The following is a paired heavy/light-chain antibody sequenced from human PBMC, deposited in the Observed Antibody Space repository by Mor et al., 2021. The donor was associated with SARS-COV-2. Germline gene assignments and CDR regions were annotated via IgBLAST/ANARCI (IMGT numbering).Light chain of an antibody. Sequence: DIQMTQSPSSLSASVGDRVTITCRASQGIRNDLGWYQQKPGKAPKRLIYAASSLQSGVPSRFSGSGSGTEFTLTISSLQPEDFATYYCLQHNSYPQLTFGGGTKVEIK. J-gene: IGKJ4*01. CDR1: QGIRND. V-gene: IGKV1-17*01. CDR3: LQHNSYPQLT. CDR2: AAS.
Heavy chain of an antibody. Sequence: QVQLVESGGGVVQPGRSLRLSCAASGFTFSSYAMHWVRQAPGKGLEWVAVISYDGSNKYYADSVKGRFTISRDNSKNTLYLQMNSLRAEDTAVYYCARDSVTTFSPNFYYYYGMDVWGQGTTVTVSS. J-gene: IGHJ6*02. CDR3: ARDSVTTFSPNFYYYYGMDV. CDR1: GFTFSSYA. D-gene: IGHD4-4*01. V-gene: IGHV3-30*04. CDR2: ISYDGSNK.